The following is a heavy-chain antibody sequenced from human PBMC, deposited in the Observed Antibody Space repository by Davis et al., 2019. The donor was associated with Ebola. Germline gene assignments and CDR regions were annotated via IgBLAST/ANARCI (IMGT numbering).Heavy chain of an antibody. J-gene: IGHJ6*02. CDR1: GFTFSHYA. D-gene: IGHD2/OR15-2a*01. Sequence: GESLKISCVGSGFTFSHYAMGWFRQTPGRGLECVSVISNLALKTFYSDSVQGRFIISRDNSKSIVSLQMNNLRVDDTAIYYCADPLSSNWRQGTTVTVS. V-gene: IGHV3-23*01. CDR3: ADPLSSN. CDR2: ISNLALKT.